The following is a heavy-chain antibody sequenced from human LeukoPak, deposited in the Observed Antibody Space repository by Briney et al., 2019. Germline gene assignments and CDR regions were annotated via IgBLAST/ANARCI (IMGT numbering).Heavy chain of an antibody. J-gene: IGHJ4*02. V-gene: IGHV3-30-3*01. CDR2: ISYDEINK. Sequence: GGPLRLSCAASVFTFNIYAMHWVRQAPGKGLDWVALISYDEINKYYADSVKGRFTISRDNSKNTLYLQMNSLRAEDTAVYYCASVITAAGFDYWGQGTLVTVS. CDR1: VFTFNIYA. D-gene: IGHD6-13*01. CDR3: ASVITAAGFDY.